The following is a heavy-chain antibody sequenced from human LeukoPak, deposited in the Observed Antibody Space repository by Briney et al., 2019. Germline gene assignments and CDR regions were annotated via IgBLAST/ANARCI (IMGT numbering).Heavy chain of an antibody. CDR1: GYTFTSYY. Sequence: ASVKVSCKASGYTFTSYYMHWVRQAPGQGLEWMGIINPSGGSTSYAQKFQGRVTMTRDTSTSTAYMELSSLRSEDTAVYYRARQITMIVALADYWGQGTLVTVSS. CDR2: INPSGGST. CDR3: ARQITMIVALADY. J-gene: IGHJ4*02. D-gene: IGHD3-22*01. V-gene: IGHV1-46*01.